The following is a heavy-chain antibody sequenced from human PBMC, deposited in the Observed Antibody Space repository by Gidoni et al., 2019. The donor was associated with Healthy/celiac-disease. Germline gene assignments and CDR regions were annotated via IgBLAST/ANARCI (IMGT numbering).Heavy chain of an antibody. J-gene: IGHJ4*02. Sequence: GLEWIGSIYYSGSTYYNPSLKSRVTISVDTSKNQFSLKLSSVTAADTAVYYCARQLISRFGAVAGKFDYWGQGTLVTVSS. CDR2: IYYSGST. CDR3: ARQLISRFGAVAGKFDY. V-gene: IGHV4-39*01. D-gene: IGHD6-19*01.